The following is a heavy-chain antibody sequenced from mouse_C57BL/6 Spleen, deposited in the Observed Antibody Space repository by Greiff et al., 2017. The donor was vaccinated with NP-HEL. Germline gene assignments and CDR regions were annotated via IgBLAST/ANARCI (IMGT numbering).Heavy chain of an antibody. CDR1: GYTFTDYY. V-gene: IGHV1-19*01. CDR2: INPYNGGT. CDR3: ARRADYDEGYYAMDY. J-gene: IGHJ4*01. Sequence: EVKLQQSGPVLVKPGASVKMSCKASGYTFTDYYMNWVKQSHGKSLEWIGVINPYNGGTSYNQKFKGKATLTVDKSSSTAYMELNSLTSEDSAVYYCARRADYDEGYYAMDYWGQGTSVTVSS. D-gene: IGHD2-4*01.